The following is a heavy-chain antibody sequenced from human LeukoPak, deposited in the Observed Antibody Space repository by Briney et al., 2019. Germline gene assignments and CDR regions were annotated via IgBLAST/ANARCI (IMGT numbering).Heavy chain of an antibody. CDR1: GFPFSDFS. J-gene: IGHJ4*02. D-gene: IGHD2-8*01. V-gene: IGHV3-23*01. CDR2: TNSGGTST. CDR3: AKQSYARSLGE. Sequence: GGSLRLSCATSGFPFSDFSLSWVRQAPGRGLEWISTTNSGGTSTYYAESVKGRFTISRDNSKNTLYLQMSSLRVEDTAVYYCAKQSYARSLGEGGPGTLVSVSS.